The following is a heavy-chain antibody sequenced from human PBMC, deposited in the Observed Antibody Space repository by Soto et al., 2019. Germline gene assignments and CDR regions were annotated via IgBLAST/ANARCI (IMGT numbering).Heavy chain of an antibody. J-gene: IGHJ6*03. CDR2: INAGNGNT. D-gene: IGHD3-3*01. Sequence: ASVKVSCKASGYTFTSYAMHWVRQAPGQRLEWMGWINAGNGNTKYSQKFQGRVTITRDTSASTAYMELSSLRSEDTAVYYCARVESDYYYYYYMDVWATGPRSPS. CDR1: GYTFTSYA. CDR3: ARVESDYYYYYYMDV. V-gene: IGHV1-3*01.